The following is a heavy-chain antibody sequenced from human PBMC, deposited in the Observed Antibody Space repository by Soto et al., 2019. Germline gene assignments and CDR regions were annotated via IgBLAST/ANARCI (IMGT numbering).Heavy chain of an antibody. J-gene: IGHJ5*02. CDR2: INHSGST. D-gene: IGHD1-1*01. CDR3: ARHLGTTGTTGLRWFDP. CDR1: GGSFSGYY. Sequence: WETLSLTCAVYGGSFSGYYWSWIRQPPGKGLEWIGEINHSGSTNYNPSLKSRVTISVDTSKNQFSLKLSSVTAADTAVYYCARHLGTTGTTGLRWFDPWGRGTLVTVSS. V-gene: IGHV4-34*01.